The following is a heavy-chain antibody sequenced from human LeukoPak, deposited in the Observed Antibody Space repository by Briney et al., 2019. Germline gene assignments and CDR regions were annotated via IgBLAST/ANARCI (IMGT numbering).Heavy chain of an antibody. CDR1: GGSFSGYY. J-gene: IGHJ6*03. D-gene: IGHD3-3*01. Sequence: SETLSLTCAVYGGSFSGYYWSWIRQTPGKGLGWIGEINHNGRTNYDSSFKSRDTISVDTSKNQFSLKLSSMTAADTAVYYCARGPYRPVVFGVVIESYSYMDVWGKGTTVTVSS. CDR3: ARGPYRPVVFGVVIESYSYMDV. CDR2: INHNGRT. V-gene: IGHV4-34*01.